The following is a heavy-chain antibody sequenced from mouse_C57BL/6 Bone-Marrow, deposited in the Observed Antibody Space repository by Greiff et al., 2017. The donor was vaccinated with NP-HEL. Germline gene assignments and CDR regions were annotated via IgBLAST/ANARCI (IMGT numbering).Heavy chain of an antibody. Sequence: VQLQQSGPELVKPGASVKISCKASGYAFSSSWMNWVKQRPGQGLEWIGRIYPGDGDTNYNGKFKGKATLTADKSSSTAYMQLSSLTSEDSAVYVGGRRRYADDGGSSWYFDVGGRGTAVTVSS. CDR3: GRRRYADDGGSSWYFDV. V-gene: IGHV1-82*01. D-gene: IGHD1-1*02. CDR2: IYPGDGDT. CDR1: GYAFSSSW. J-gene: IGHJ1*03.